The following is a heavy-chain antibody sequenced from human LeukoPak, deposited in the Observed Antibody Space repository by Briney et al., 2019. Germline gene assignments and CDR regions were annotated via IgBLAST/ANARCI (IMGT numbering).Heavy chain of an antibody. CDR2: IYSGGST. CDR3: ARSEYSGFYDAFDI. D-gene: IGHD5-12*01. V-gene: IGHV3-66*01. CDR1: GFTVSSNY. Sequence: GGSLRLSCAASGFTVSSNYMSWVRQAPGKGLEWVSVIYSGGSTYYADPVKGRFTISRDNSKNTLYLQMNSLRAEDTAVYYCARSEYSGFYDAFDIWGQGTMVTVSS. J-gene: IGHJ3*02.